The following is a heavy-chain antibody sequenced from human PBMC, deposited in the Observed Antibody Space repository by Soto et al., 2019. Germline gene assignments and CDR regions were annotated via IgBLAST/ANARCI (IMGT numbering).Heavy chain of an antibody. CDR2: INPNSGGT. CDR1: GYTFTGYY. J-gene: IGHJ6*02. CDR3: ARESSSSWYYYYGMDV. Sequence: AASVKVSCKASGYTFTGYYMHWVRQAPGQGLEWMGWINPNSGGTNYAQKFQGRVTMTRDTSISTAYMELSRLRSDDTAVYYCARESSSSWYYYYGMDVWGQGTTVTVSS. D-gene: IGHD6-13*01. V-gene: IGHV1-2*02.